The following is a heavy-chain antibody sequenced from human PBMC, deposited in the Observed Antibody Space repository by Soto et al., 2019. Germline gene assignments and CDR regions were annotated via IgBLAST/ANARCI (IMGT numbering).Heavy chain of an antibody. CDR1: GYTFTSYY. Sequence: ASVKVSCKASGYTFTSYYMHWVRQAPGQGLEWMGIINPSGGSTSYAQKFQGRVTMTRDTSTSTVYIELSSLRSEDTAVYYCARGSALLVGATADAFDIWGQGTMVTVSS. V-gene: IGHV1-46*01. CDR3: ARGSALLVGATADAFDI. D-gene: IGHD1-26*01. J-gene: IGHJ3*02. CDR2: INPSGGST.